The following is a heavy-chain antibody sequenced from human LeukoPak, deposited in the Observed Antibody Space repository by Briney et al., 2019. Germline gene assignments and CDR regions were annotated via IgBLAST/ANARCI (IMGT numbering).Heavy chain of an antibody. CDR2: ISGSGGST. CDR3: AKDEYCSGGSCYSEIYYYYGMDV. CDR1: RFPFSRYS. V-gene: IGHV3-23*01. D-gene: IGHD2-15*01. Sequence: GGSLRLSCAASRFPFSRYSMNWVRQAPGKGLEWVSAISGSGGSTYYADSVKGRFTISRDNSKNTLYLQMNSLRAEDTAVYYCAKDEYCSGGSCYSEIYYYYGMDVWGQGTTVTVSS. J-gene: IGHJ6*02.